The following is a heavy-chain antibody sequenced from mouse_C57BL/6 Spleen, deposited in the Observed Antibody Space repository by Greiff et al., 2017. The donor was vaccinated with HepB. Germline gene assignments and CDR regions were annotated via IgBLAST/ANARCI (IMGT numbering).Heavy chain of an antibody. CDR2: IYPRDGST. J-gene: IGHJ4*01. CDR3: ARAGYDDALYYYAMDY. V-gene: IGHV1-85*01. D-gene: IGHD2-2*01. Sequence: QVQLKESGPELVKPGASVKLSCKASGYTFTSYDINWVKQRPGQGLEWIGWIYPRDGSTKYNEKFKGKATLTVDTSSSTAYMELHSLTSEDSAVYFCARAGYDDALYYYAMDYWGQGTSVTVSS. CDR1: GYTFTSYD.